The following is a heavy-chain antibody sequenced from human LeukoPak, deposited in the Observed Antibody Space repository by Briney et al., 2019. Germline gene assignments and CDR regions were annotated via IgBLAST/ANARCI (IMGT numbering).Heavy chain of an antibody. J-gene: IGHJ5*02. D-gene: IGHD2-15*01. V-gene: IGHV3-48*01. CDR3: ARGASGGSSS. Sequence: PGGSLRLSCAPSWLTFSSYSMDRVHQAPGKEQEWVSYSSSSSSTIYYADSVKGGFTISRDNAKNSLYLQTNSLRAEDTAAYYCARGASGGSSSWGQGTLVTVSS. CDR1: WLTFSSYS. CDR2: SSSSSSTI.